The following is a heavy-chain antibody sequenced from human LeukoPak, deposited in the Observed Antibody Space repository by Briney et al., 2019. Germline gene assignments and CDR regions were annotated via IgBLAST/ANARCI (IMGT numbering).Heavy chain of an antibody. CDR1: GYTFTSYG. D-gene: IGHD6-19*01. J-gene: IGHJ6*03. CDR3: ARGVVAGPFQAYYYYMDV. V-gene: IGHV1-18*01. Sequence: GESLKVSCKASGYTFTSYGISWVRQAPGQGLEWMGWISAYNGNTNYAQKLQGRVTMTTDTSTSTAYMELSSLRSEDTAVYYCARGVVAGPFQAYYYYMDVWGKGTTVTISS. CDR2: ISAYNGNT.